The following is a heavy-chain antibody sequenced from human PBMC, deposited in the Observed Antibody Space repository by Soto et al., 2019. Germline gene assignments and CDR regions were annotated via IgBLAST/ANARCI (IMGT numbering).Heavy chain of an antibody. CDR1: GFSFRSYG. J-gene: IGHJ4*02. CDR2: ISFDGNSK. CDR3: AKRKRPWLVQESVCFDY. Sequence: QVQLVESGGGVVQPGRSLRLSCAASGFSFRSYGMHWVRQAPGKGLEWVSVISFDGNSKYYADSVKGRFTISRDNSKNSLYLQMNWLRTEDTAVNYCAKRKRPWLVQESVCFDYWGQGTLVTVSS. D-gene: IGHD6-19*01. V-gene: IGHV3-30*18.